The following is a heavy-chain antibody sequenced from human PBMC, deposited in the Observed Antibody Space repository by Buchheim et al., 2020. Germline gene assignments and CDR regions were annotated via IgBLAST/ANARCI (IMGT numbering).Heavy chain of an antibody. CDR1: GLTFRSYA. D-gene: IGHD6-13*01. Sequence: EVQLLESGGGLVQPGGSLRLFCAASGLTFRSYAMSWVRQAPGKGLEWVSLIGGSGSNTYYADSVKGRFTISRDNSKNTLYLQMNSLGAEDTAVYYCAKGGGQLDYPWGQGTL. CDR2: IGGSGSNT. V-gene: IGHV3-23*01. J-gene: IGHJ5*02. CDR3: AKGGGQLDYP.